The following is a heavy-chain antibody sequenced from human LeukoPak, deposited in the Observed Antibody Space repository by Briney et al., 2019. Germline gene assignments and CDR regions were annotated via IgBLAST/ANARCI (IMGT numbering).Heavy chain of an antibody. CDR3: ASFVGSWFDP. J-gene: IGHJ5*02. D-gene: IGHD2-15*01. Sequence: GASVKVSCKASGGTFSSYAISWVRQAPGQGLEWMGGIIPIFGTANYAQKFQGRVTITADKSTNTAYMELSGLRSEDTAVYYCASFVGSWFDPWGQGTLVTVSS. CDR1: GGTFSSYA. V-gene: IGHV1-69*06. CDR2: IIPIFGTA.